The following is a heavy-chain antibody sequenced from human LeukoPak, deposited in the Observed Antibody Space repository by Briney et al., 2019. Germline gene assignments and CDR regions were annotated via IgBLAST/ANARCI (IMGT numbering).Heavy chain of an antibody. J-gene: IGHJ4*02. Sequence: PRGSLRVSCAASGFTFSSYWMHWVRQAPGKGLVWVSHTDTDGGNTAYTDSVKDRFTISRDNAKNTLYLQMNSLRGEDTAVYYCTKDHYYDSSGLLPNWGQGTMVTVSS. V-gene: IGHV3-74*01. CDR3: TKDHYYDSSGLLPN. CDR1: GFTFSSYW. D-gene: IGHD3-22*01. CDR2: TDTDGGNT.